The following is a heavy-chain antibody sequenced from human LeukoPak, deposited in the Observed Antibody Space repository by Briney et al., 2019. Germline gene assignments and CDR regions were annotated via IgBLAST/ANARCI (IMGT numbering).Heavy chain of an antibody. CDR1: GFTFSSYW. V-gene: IGHV3-7*01. D-gene: IGHD3-3*01. Sequence: PGGSLRLSCAASGFTFSSYWMSWVRQAPGKGLEWMANIKQDGSEKYYVDSVKGRFTISRDNAKNSLYLQMNSLRAEDTAVYYCARDGYYDFWSGSHDYWGQGTLVTVSS. J-gene: IGHJ4*02. CDR2: IKQDGSEK. CDR3: ARDGYYDFWSGSHDY.